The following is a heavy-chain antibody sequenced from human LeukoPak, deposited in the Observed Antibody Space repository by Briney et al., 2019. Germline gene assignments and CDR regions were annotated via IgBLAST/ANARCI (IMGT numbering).Heavy chain of an antibody. D-gene: IGHD6-19*01. Sequence: GGSLRLSCAASGFTFSSYAMHWVRQAPGKGLEWVAIISYDGSDKYYANSVKGRLTISRDNSKSTLYLQMISLRTEDTAVYYCARADGSVAGPPSGHWGQGTLVTVSS. CDR1: GFTFSSYA. V-gene: IGHV3-30-3*01. CDR2: ISYDGSDK. J-gene: IGHJ4*02. CDR3: ARADGSVAGPPSGH.